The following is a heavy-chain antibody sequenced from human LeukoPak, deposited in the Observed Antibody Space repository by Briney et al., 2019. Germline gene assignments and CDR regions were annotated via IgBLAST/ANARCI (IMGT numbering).Heavy chain of an antibody. CDR1: GGSFSGYY. V-gene: IGHV4-34*01. CDR2: INHSGST. J-gene: IGHJ6*02. CDR3: ARSSSYAIYYYYGMDV. Sequence: KSSETLSLTCAVYGGSFSGYYWSWIRQPPGKGLEWIGEINHSGSTNYNPSLKSRVTISVDTSKNQFSLKLSSVTAADTAVYYCARSSSYAIYYYYGMDVWGQGTTVTVSS. D-gene: IGHD2-2*01.